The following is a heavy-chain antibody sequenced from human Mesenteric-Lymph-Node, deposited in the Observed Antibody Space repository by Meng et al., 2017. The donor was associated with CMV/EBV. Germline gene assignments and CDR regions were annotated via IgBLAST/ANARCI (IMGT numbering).Heavy chain of an antibody. CDR1: GGSFSGYY. V-gene: IGHV4-34*01. Sequence: QWGAGSLKPCGPLPRPCAVYGGSFSGYYWNWIRQPPGKGLEWIGEIHHSGSTNYNPSLKSRVTISVDTSKNQFSLKVTSVTAADTAVYYCAPGVCSGSSNWFDPWGQGTLVTVSS. CDR3: APGVCSGSSNWFDP. CDR2: IHHSGST. D-gene: IGHD3-10*02. J-gene: IGHJ5*02.